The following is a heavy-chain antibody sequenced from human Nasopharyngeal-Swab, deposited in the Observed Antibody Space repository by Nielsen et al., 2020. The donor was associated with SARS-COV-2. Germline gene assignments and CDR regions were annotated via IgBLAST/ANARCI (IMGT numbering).Heavy chain of an antibody. V-gene: IGHV7-4-1*02. CDR2: INTNTGNL. J-gene: IGHJ6*02. D-gene: IGHD3-3*01. CDR3: ARDDSITIFGVVIEFSGMDV. CDR1: GYTFTSYA. Sequence: ASVKVSCKASGYTFTSYAMNWVRQAPGQGLEWMGWINTNTGNLTYAQGFTGRFVFSLDTSVSTAYLQISSLKAEDTAVYYCARDDSITIFGVVIEFSGMDVWGQGTTVTVSS.